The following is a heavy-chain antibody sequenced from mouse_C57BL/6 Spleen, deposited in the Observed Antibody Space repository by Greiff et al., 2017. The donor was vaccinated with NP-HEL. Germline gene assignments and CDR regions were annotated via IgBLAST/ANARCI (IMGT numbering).Heavy chain of an antibody. CDR3: TTLWRAY. Sequence: VQLKESGAELVRPGASVKLSCTASGFNIKDDYMHWVKQRPEQGLEWIGWIDPENGDTEYASKFQGKATITADTSSNTAYLQLSSLTSEDTAVYYCTTLWRAYWGQGTLVTVSA. J-gene: IGHJ3*01. CDR2: IDPENGDT. V-gene: IGHV14-4*01. D-gene: IGHD1-1*02. CDR1: GFNIKDDY.